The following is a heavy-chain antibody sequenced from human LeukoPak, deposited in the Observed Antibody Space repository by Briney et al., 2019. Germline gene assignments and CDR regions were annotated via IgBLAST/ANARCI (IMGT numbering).Heavy chain of an antibody. CDR1: GGSISSGGYY. CDR2: INHSGST. D-gene: IGHD2-2*01. Sequence: SQTLSLTCTVSGGSISSGGYYWSWIRQPPGKGLEWIGEINHSGSTNYNPSLKSRVTISVDTSKNQFSLKLSSVTAADTAVYYCARGGNIVVVPAAIPFIWFDPWGQGTLVTVSS. V-gene: IGHV4-30-2*01. CDR3: ARGGNIVVVPAAIPFIWFDP. J-gene: IGHJ5*02.